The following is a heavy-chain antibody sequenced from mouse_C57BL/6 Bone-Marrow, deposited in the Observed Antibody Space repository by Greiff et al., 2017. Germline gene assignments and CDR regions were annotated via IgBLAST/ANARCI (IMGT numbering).Heavy chain of an antibody. V-gene: IGHV14-2*01. Sequence: EVQLQQSGAELVKPGASVKLSCTASGFNIKDYYMHWVKQRTEQGLEWIGRIDPEDGETKYAPKFQGKATITADTSSTTAYLRISSLTSEDTAVYYSARVDNAGRNYAMDYSGQEASVTLSS. J-gene: IGHJ4*01. D-gene: IGHD1-1*02. CDR2: IDPEDGET. CDR3: ARVDNAGRNYAMDY. CDR1: GFNIKDYY.